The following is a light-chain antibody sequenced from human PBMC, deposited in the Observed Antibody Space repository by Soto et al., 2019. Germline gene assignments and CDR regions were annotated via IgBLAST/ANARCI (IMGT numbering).Light chain of an antibody. J-gene: IGKJ4*01. CDR2: GAS. V-gene: IGKV3-15*01. CDR3: QQYNNWPALT. CDR1: QSVSSN. Sequence: EIVMTQSPATLSVSPGERATLSCRASQSVSSNLAWYQQKPGQAPRLLIYGASTRATGIPARFSGSGSGTEFHRTLRRLQSEDFAVYYCQQYNNWPALTFGGGTKVEIK.